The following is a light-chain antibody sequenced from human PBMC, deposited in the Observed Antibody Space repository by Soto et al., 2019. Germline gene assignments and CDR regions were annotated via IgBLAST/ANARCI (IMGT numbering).Light chain of an antibody. CDR1: QSISSW. CDR2: TAS. V-gene: IGKV1-5*03. Sequence: DIQMTQSPSTLSASVGDRVTITCRASQSISSWLAWYQQKPGKAPKLLIYTASNLKSGVPSSFNGSGSGTEFTLTIRSLQPDDVAAFYCQEYNSGSWLTFGGGTKVQIK. CDR3: QEYNSGSWLT. J-gene: IGKJ4*01.